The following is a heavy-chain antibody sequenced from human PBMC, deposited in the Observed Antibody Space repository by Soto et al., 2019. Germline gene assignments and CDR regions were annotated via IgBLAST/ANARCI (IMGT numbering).Heavy chain of an antibody. V-gene: IGHV3-73*02. CDR2: IRNKANTYAT. CDR3: ARCASGGYYNYYAMDV. CDR1: GFTFSGSA. Sequence: EVQLVESGGGLVQPGGSLKLSCAASGFTFSGSAMHWVRQASGKGLEWVGRIRNKANTYATAYAASVKGRFTISRDDSKNTAYLQMNSLKTEDTAVYYCARCASGGYYNYYAMDVWGQGTTVTVSS. D-gene: IGHD2-15*01. J-gene: IGHJ6*02.